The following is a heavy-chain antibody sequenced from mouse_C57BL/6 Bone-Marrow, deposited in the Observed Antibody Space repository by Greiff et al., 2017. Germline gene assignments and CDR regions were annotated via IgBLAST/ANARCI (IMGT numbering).Heavy chain of an antibody. CDR2: IYPGSGST. V-gene: IGHV1-55*01. CDR1: GYTFTSYW. CDR3: ARIYYDYDLDY. Sequence: QVQLQQPGAELVKPGASVKMSCKASGYTFTSYWITWVKQRPGQGLEWIGDIYPGSGSTNYNEKFKSKATLTVGTSSSTAYMQLSSLTSEDSAVYYCARIYYDYDLDYWGQGTTLTVSS. J-gene: IGHJ2*01. D-gene: IGHD2-4*01.